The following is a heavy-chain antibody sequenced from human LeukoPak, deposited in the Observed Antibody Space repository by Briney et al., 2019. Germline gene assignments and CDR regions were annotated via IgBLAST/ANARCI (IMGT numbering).Heavy chain of an antibody. CDR2: ITGDGSST. Sequence: GGSLRLSWAAYGFAFSGYWEQAVRQPPGKGLVWVSRITGDGSSTTYADSVKGRFTISRDNAKHTLYLQMISLRAEDTAVYWWALDTGWYLDLWGRGTLVTVSS. D-gene: IGHD5-18*01. V-gene: IGHV3-74*01. CDR3: ALDTGWYLDL. CDR1: GFAFSGYW. J-gene: IGHJ2*01.